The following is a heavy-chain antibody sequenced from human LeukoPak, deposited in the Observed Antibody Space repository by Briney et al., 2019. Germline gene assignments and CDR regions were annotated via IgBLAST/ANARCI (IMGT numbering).Heavy chain of an antibody. J-gene: IGHJ4*02. CDR3: ARVTVTTGLHFYY. Sequence: GRSLRLSCAASGFTFSSYAMHWVRQAPGKGLEWVAVISYDGSNKYYADSVKGRFTISRDNSKNTLYLQMNSLRAEDTAVYYCARVTVTTGLHFYYWGQGTLVTVSS. CDR2: ISYDGSNK. D-gene: IGHD4-17*01. CDR1: GFTFSSYA. V-gene: IGHV3-30-3*01.